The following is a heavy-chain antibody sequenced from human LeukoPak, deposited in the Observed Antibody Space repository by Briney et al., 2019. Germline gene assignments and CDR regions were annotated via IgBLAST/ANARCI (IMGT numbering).Heavy chain of an antibody. Sequence: PSETLSLTCTVSGGSISSYYWSWLRQPPGKGLEWIGYIYYSGSTNYNPSLKRRVTISVDTSKHQFSLKLSSGTAADTAVYYCARGYCSSTSCGADFDYWGQGTLVTVSS. CDR2: IYYSGST. CDR1: GGSISSYY. V-gene: IGHV4-59*01. D-gene: IGHD2-2*01. CDR3: ARGYCSSTSCGADFDY. J-gene: IGHJ4*02.